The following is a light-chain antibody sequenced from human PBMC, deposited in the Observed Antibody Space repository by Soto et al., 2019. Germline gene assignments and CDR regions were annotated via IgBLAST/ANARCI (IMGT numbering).Light chain of an antibody. J-gene: IGLJ1*01. V-gene: IGLV2-14*03. CDR3: FSKTSFDIYV. CDR1: STDIGAYKF. Sequence: QSVLTQPASVSASPGQSITISCTGTSTDIGAYKFVSWYQQHPGKAPKLMIYDVTSRPSGVSNRFSGSKSGNTASLIISGPQAEEEADYSCFSKTSFDIYVFETGTNLTVL. CDR2: DVT.